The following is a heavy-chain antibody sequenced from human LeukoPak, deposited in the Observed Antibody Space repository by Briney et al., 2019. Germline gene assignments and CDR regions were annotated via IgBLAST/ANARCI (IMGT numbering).Heavy chain of an antibody. D-gene: IGHD6-19*01. Sequence: PPETLSLTCTVSGGSISSYYWSWIRQPPGKGLEWIGYIYYSGSTNYNPSLKSRVTISVDTSKNQFSLKLSSVTAADTAVYYCARGGLAVAVFDYWGQGTLVTVSS. J-gene: IGHJ4*02. CDR2: IYYSGST. V-gene: IGHV4-59*01. CDR1: GGSISSYY. CDR3: ARGGLAVAVFDY.